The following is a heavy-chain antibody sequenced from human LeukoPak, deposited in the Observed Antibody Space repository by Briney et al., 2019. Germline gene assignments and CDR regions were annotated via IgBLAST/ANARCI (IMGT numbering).Heavy chain of an antibody. CDR3: ARSVGGATPLDY. CDR2: IIPIFGTA. Sequence: SVEVSCKASGGTFSSYAISWVRQAPGQGLEWMGGIIPIFGTANYAQKFQGRVTITADESTSTAYMELSSLRSEDTAVYYCARSVGGATPLDYWGQGTLVTVSS. V-gene: IGHV1-69*13. J-gene: IGHJ4*02. CDR1: GGTFSSYA. D-gene: IGHD1-26*01.